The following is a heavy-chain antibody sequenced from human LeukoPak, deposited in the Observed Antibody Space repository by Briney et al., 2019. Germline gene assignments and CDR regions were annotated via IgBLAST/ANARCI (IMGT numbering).Heavy chain of an antibody. CDR2: LTSSGNT. Sequence: GGSLTLSCAASGFSFSDYAMSWVRQAPGKGLEWVSSLTSSGNTYYADSVRGRLTISRDNSKNTLYLQMNGLRADDTAVYYCAKDEFRGILVVLPAFDIWGQGTMVTVSS. D-gene: IGHD3-22*01. CDR3: AKDEFRGILVVLPAFDI. J-gene: IGHJ3*02. V-gene: IGHV3-23*01. CDR1: GFSFSDYA.